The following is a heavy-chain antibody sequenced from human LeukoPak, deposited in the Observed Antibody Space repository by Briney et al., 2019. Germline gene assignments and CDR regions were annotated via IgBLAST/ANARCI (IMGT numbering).Heavy chain of an antibody. CDR1: GGTFSIYT. D-gene: IGHD6-13*01. V-gene: IGHV1-69*04. CDR3: AREDRIAAAGMYYYGMDV. Sequence: GASVTVSCTASGGTFSIYTISWVRQAPGQGLEWMGRIIPILGIANYAQKFQGRVTITADKSTSTAYMELSSLRSEDTAVYYCAREDRIAAAGMYYYGMDVWGQGTTVTVSS. CDR2: IIPILGIA. J-gene: IGHJ6*02.